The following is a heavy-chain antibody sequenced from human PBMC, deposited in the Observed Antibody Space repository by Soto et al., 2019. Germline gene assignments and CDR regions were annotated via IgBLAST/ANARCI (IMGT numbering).Heavy chain of an antibody. CDR3: TTVVIPGTRHMGFDS. J-gene: IGHJ5*01. Sequence: AETLTLSCTVSGHSITSIDNYWVWNPQPTGKGLEWIANIYYDGSTFYNPSIKDRVSMTIETTKNHFSHNQTSVPATDAAVYYCTTVVIPGTRHMGFDSGGQGLLVTVSS. D-gene: IGHD2-21*01. V-gene: IGHV4-39*02. CDR2: IYYDGST. CDR1: GHSITSIDNY.